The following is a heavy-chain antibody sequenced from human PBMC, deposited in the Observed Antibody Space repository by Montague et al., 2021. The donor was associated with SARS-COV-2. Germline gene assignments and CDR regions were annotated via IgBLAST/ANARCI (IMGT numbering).Heavy chain of an antibody. V-gene: IGHV1-18*01. D-gene: IGHD3-10*01. CDR3: ARDESFSGSYYGWPLD. Sequence: SVKVSCKASGDTFTNTHIHWVRQAPGRGLEWLGWIYTYRGNTQSARNLQGRITLTTDTSRTAAYMELRSLRSDDTAIYYCARDESFSGSYYGWPLDWGQGTLVTVSS. CDR1: GDTFTNTH. J-gene: IGHJ4*02. CDR2: IYTYRGNT.